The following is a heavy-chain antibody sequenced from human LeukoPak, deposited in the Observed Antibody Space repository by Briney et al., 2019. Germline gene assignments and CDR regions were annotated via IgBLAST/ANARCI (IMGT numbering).Heavy chain of an antibody. Sequence: ASVTVSFKASGYTFTIYYMHWVRQAPAQGLEWMGWINPNSGGTNYAQKFQGRGSMTRDTSISTAYMELSRLRSDETAVYYCARFVLGIVGATPNPYFDYWGQGTLVTVSS. V-gene: IGHV1-2*02. CDR3: ARFVLGIVGATPNPYFDY. CDR1: GYTFTIYY. J-gene: IGHJ4*02. CDR2: INPNSGGT. D-gene: IGHD1-26*01.